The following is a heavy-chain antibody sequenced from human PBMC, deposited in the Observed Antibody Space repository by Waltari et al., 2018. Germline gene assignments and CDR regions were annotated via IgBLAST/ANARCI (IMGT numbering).Heavy chain of an antibody. J-gene: IGHJ6*02. CDR2: IKEDGSEK. CDR1: GFTFSSSW. Sequence: EVQLVDSGRGLVQPGGSLRLSCSASGFTFSSSWMDWVRQAPGSGLEWVANIKEDGSEKYYVDSVKGRFIISRDNAKNSLYLQMTSLRVEDTAVYYCSRRLDAWGQGTTVTVSS. V-gene: IGHV3-7*01. CDR3: SRRLDA.